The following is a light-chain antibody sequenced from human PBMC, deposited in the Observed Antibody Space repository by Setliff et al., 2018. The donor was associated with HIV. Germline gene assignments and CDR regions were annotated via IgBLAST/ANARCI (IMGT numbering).Light chain of an antibody. CDR3: SSYTASSTDV. CDR2: EVN. Sequence: QSALTQPASVSGSPGQSITISCTGTRSDVGGHNYVSWYQHHPGKAPRLILSEVNDRPSGASHRFSGSKSGNTASLTISGLQAEDEADYYCSSYTASSTDVFGTGTKVTVL. J-gene: IGLJ1*01. V-gene: IGLV2-14*01. CDR1: RSDVGGHNY.